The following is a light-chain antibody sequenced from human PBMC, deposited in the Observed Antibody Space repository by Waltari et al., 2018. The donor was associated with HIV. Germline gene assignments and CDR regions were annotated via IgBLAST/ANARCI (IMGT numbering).Light chain of an antibody. CDR2: GND. V-gene: IGLV1-40*01. Sequence: QSVLTQPPSVSGAPGQRVTISCTGRSSNIGAGYDVPWYQHLPGTAPKLLIYGNDNRPSGVPDRFSGSKSGTSASLAITGLQPEDEADYYCQSFDSSLSASVFGGGTKLTVL. J-gene: IGLJ3*02. CDR1: SSNIGAGYD. CDR3: QSFDSSLSASV.